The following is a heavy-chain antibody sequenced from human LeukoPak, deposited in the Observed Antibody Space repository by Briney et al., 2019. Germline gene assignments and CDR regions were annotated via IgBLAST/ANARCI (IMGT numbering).Heavy chain of an antibody. CDR3: AKYLVDYGDYVGYFQH. J-gene: IGHJ1*01. Sequence: PGGSLRLSCAASGFTFSSYGMHWVRQAPGKGLEWVAVISYDGSNKYYADSVKGRFTISRDNSKNTLYLQMNSLRAEDTAVYYCAKYLVDYGDYVGYFQHWGQGTLVTVSS. CDR2: ISYDGSNK. CDR1: GFTFSSYG. V-gene: IGHV3-30*18. D-gene: IGHD4-17*01.